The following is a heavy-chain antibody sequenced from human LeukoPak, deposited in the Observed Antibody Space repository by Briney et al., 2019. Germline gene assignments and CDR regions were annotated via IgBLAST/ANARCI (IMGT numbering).Heavy chain of an antibody. Sequence: WASVKVSCKASGYTFTNYDINWVRQAAGQGLEWMGWMNPNSGDTDYVEKFQGRVTMTRDTSMNTAYMELSSLRSDDTAVYSCTRSGFGGGVHFDYWGQGTPVTVSS. V-gene: IGHV1-8*01. J-gene: IGHJ4*02. CDR1: GYTFTNYD. D-gene: IGHD3-16*01. CDR3: TRSGFGGGVHFDY. CDR2: MNPNSGDT.